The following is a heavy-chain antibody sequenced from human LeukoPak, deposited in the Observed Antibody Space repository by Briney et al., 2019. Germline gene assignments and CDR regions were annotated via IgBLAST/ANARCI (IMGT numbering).Heavy chain of an antibody. CDR1: GLTLSNYA. J-gene: IGHJ4*02. V-gene: IGHV3-23*01. D-gene: IGHD3-10*01. Sequence: GGSLRLSCEVSGLTLSNYAMSWVRRAPGKGLEWVSAISGNGGSIYYADSVKGRFTISRDNSKNTLYLQMNRLRAEDTALYYCAKGGITLVRGSFDYWGRGTLVTVSS. CDR3: AKGGITLVRGSFDY. CDR2: ISGNGGSI.